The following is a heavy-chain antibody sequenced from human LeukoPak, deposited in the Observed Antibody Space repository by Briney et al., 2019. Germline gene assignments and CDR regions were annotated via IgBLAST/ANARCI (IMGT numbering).Heavy chain of an antibody. V-gene: IGHV4-30-4*01. D-gene: IGHD4-17*01. CDR1: NDSISSGDYY. J-gene: IGHJ4*02. CDR3: ARHTTVTTLPFDY. CDR2: IFHRGGT. Sequence: SETLSLTCTVSNDSISSGDYYWNWIRQPPGKGLEWIGYIFHRGGTSYNPSLKSRVTISVDTSKNQFSLKLSSVTAADTAVYYCARHTTVTTLPFDYWGQGTLVTVSS.